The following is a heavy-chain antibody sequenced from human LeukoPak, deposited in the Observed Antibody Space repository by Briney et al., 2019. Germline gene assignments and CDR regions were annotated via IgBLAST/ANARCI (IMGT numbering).Heavy chain of an antibody. J-gene: IGHJ4*02. Sequence: GGSLRLSCAASGFTFSSYGMHWVRQAPGKGLEWVAVIWSDGSNKYYADSVKGRFTISRDNSKNTLYLQMNSLRAEDTAVYYYARDGVMTPLSGNFVGYYFDYWGQGTLVTVSS. CDR2: IWSDGSNK. CDR1: GFTFSSYG. D-gene: IGHD3-16*01. CDR3: ARDGVMTPLSGNFVGYYFDY. V-gene: IGHV3-33*01.